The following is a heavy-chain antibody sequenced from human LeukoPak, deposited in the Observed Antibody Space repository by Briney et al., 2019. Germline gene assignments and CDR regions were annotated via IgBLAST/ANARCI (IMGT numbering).Heavy chain of an antibody. CDR3: ARVDWNDVDTIFGVVTPRYYYGMDV. Sequence: GGSLRLSCAASGFTFSSYEMNWVRQAPGKGLEWVSYISSSGSTVYYADSVKGRFTISRDNAKNSLYLQMNSLRAEDTAVYYCARVDWNDVDTIFGVVTPRYYYGMDVWGQGTTVTVSS. CDR1: GFTFSSYE. V-gene: IGHV3-48*03. D-gene: IGHD3-3*01. CDR2: ISSSGSTV. J-gene: IGHJ6*02.